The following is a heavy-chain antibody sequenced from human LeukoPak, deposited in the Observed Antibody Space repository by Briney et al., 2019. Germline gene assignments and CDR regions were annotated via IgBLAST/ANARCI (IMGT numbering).Heavy chain of an antibody. CDR2: ISGSGGST. CDR3: AKDKARGVVVPAAPRD. V-gene: IGHV3-23*01. D-gene: IGHD2-2*01. J-gene: IGHJ4*02. CDR1: GFTVSSNY. Sequence: GGSLRLSCAASGFTVSSNYMSWVRQAPGKGLEWVSAISGSGGSTYYADSVKGRFTISRDNSKNTQYLQMNSLRAEDTAVYYCAKDKARGVVVPAAPRDWGQGTLVTVSS.